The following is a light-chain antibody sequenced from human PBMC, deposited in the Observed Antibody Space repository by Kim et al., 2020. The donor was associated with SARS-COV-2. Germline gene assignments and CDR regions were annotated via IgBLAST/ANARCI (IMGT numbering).Light chain of an antibody. CDR2: GKN. Sequence: SSELTQDPAVSVALGQTVRITCQGDSLRSYYASWYQQKPGQAPVLVIYGKNNRPSGIPDRSSGSSSGNTASLTITGAQAEDEADYYCNSRDSSGNHPVFG. V-gene: IGLV3-19*01. J-gene: IGLJ2*01. CDR3: NSRDSSGNHPV. CDR1: SLRSYY.